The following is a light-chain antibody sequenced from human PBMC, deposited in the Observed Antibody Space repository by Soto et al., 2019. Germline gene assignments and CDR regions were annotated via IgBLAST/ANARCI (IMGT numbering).Light chain of an antibody. Sequence: EIVLTQSPGTLSLSPGERATLSCRARQSVSSDYLAWYQQKRGQAPRLLIYGASSRASGIPDTFSGSGSGTDFTLTISSLQPEDFAVYYCQHYGSSPWTFGQGTKVEIK. CDR2: GAS. J-gene: IGKJ1*01. V-gene: IGKV3-20*01. CDR3: QHYGSSPWT. CDR1: QSVSSDY.